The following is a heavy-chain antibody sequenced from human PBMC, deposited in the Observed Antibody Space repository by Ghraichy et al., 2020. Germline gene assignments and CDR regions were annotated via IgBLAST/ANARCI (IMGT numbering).Heavy chain of an antibody. CDR3: ARGGVAALRWFDP. CDR1: GGSFSGYY. Sequence: SETLSLTCAVYGGSFSGYYWSWIRQPPGKGLEWIGEINNSGSTNYTPSLKSRVTISVDTSKNQFSLKMRSVTAADTAVYYCARGGVAALRWFDPWGHGTLVTISS. J-gene: IGHJ5*02. CDR2: INNSGST. V-gene: IGHV4-34*01. D-gene: IGHD6-6*01.